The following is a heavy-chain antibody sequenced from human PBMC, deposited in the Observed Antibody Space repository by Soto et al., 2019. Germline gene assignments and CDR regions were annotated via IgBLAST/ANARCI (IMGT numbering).Heavy chain of an antibody. J-gene: IGHJ6*02. CDR1: GGTFSSYA. Sequence: GASVKVSCKASGGTFSSYAISWVRQAPGQGLEWMGGIIPIFGTANYAQKFQERVTITRDMSTSTAYMELSSLRSEDTAVYYCAAGTFGVVIKFPYYYYGMDVWGQGTTVTVSS. CDR3: AAGTFGVVIKFPYYYYGMDV. CDR2: IIPIFGTA. V-gene: IGHV1-69*05. D-gene: IGHD3-3*01.